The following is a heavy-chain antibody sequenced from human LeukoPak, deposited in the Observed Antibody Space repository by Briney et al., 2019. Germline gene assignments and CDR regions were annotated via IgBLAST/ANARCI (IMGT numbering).Heavy chain of an antibody. CDR2: MYYSGST. V-gene: IGHV4-39*07. CDR1: GGSISSSSYY. Sequence: SETLSLTCTVSGGSISSSSYYWVWIRQPPGKGLVWIGTMYYSGSTNYNPSLNSRATISVDTTNNQFSLKLTLGTAADRAVYYCAREDSSGWYEPPVDYWGQGTLVTVSS. D-gene: IGHD6-19*01. CDR3: AREDSSGWYEPPVDY. J-gene: IGHJ4*02.